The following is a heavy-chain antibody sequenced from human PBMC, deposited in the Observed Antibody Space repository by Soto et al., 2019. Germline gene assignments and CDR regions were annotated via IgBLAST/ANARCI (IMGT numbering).Heavy chain of an antibody. J-gene: IGHJ5*02. V-gene: IGHV3-48*02. CDR1: GFIFRTYT. Sequence: ESGGGLVLPGGSLRLSCAASGFIFRTYTLNWVRQAPGKGLEWVSYISAGSDDIHYADSVKGRFTVSRDNAKNSLFLQMNSMRDEDTAVYYCARLYTTSRVGAWFDPWGQGTLVTVSS. CDR3: ARLYTTSRVGAWFDP. CDR2: ISAGSDDI. D-gene: IGHD3-16*01.